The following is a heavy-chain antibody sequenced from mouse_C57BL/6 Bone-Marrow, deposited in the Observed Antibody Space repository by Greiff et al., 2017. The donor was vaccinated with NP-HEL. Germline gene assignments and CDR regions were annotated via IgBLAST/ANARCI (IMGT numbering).Heavy chain of an antibody. V-gene: IGHV1-53*01. CDR3: ARRVRYYFDY. D-gene: IGHD1-1*01. J-gene: IGHJ2*01. CDR1: GYTFTSYW. Sequence: QVQLQQSGTELVKPGASVKLSCKASGYTFTSYWMHWVQQRPGQGLEWIGNINPSNGGTNYNEKFKSKATLTVDKSSRTAYMQLSSLTSDDAAVYYCARRVRYYFDYWGQGTTLTVSS. CDR2: INPSNGGT.